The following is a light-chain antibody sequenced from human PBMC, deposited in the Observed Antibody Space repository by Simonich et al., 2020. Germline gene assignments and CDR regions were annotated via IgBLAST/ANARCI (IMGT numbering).Light chain of an antibody. CDR1: QSISSW. V-gene: IGKV1-5*03. CDR3: QQYNSYWYT. CDR2: KAS. J-gene: IGKJ2*01. Sequence: DIQMTQSPSTLSASVGDRVTITCRASQSISSWLAWYQQKPGKAPKLLIYKASSLESGVPSRFSGSGSGTEFTRTLSSLQPNDFATYYCQQYNSYWYTFGKGTKLENK.